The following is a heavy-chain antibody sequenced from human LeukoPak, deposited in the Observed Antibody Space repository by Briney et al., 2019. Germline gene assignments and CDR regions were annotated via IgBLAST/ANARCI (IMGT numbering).Heavy chain of an antibody. J-gene: IGHJ4*02. CDR3: AKDLLMATINGDY. D-gene: IGHD5-24*01. Sequence: GGSLRLSCAASGFTFSSYAMHWVRQAPGKGLEWVAFIRYDGSNKYYADSVKGRFTISRDNSKNTLYLQMNSLRAEDTAVYYCAKDLLMATINGDYWGQGTLVTVSS. CDR2: IRYDGSNK. CDR1: GFTFSSYA. V-gene: IGHV3-30*02.